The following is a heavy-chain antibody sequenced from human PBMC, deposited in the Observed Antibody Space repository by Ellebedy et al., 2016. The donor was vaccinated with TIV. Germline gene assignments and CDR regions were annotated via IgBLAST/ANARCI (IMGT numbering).Heavy chain of an antibody. Sequence: PGGSLRLSCAVSGFTFSDYSFNWVRQAPGKGLEWVSYISSSSAYIYYAHSVKGRFPISRDSAKNSLYLQMNSLTADDTAVYYCARGFCPTSNCYAASDFWGQGTLVTVSS. D-gene: IGHD2-2*01. V-gene: IGHV3-21*01. CDR2: ISSSSAYI. CDR3: ARGFCPTSNCYAASDF. CDR1: GFTFSDYS. J-gene: IGHJ4*02.